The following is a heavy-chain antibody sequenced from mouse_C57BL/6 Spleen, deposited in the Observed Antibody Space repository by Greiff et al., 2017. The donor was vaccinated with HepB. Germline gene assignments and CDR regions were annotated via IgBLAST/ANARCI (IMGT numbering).Heavy chain of an antibody. Sequence: VQLQQSGAELVKPGASVKLSCKASGYTFTSYWMHWVKQRPGPGLEWIGMIHPNSGSTNYNEKFKSKATLTVDKSSSTAYMQLSSLTSEDSAVYYCARGGEIRLGYYYAMDYWGQGTSVTVSS. V-gene: IGHV1-64*01. J-gene: IGHJ4*01. CDR3: ARGGEIRLGYYYAMDY. D-gene: IGHD3-2*02. CDR1: GYTFTSYW. CDR2: IHPNSGST.